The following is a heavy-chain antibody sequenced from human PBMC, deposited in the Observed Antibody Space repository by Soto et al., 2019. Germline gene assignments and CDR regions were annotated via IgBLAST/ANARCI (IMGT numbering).Heavy chain of an antibody. V-gene: IGHV3-21*01. J-gene: IGHJ4*02. CDR1: GFTFSSYS. CDR3: ARDRGDYEGLVPYSLDQ. D-gene: IGHD4-17*01. CDR2: ISSRSRSI. Sequence: GGSLRLSCAASGFTFSSYSMHWVRQAPGKGLEWVSSISSRSRSIYYADSQKGRFTISRDNTKNSLYLQMNNLRAEDTAVYYCARDRGDYEGLVPYSLDQWGQGTLVTVSS.